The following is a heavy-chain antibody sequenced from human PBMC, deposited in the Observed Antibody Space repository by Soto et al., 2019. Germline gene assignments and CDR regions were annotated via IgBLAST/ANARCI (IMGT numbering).Heavy chain of an antibody. CDR3: ARKNYAANYNNWFDP. V-gene: IGHV4-4*02. D-gene: IGHD3-10*01. CDR2: ISHSGSM. Sequence: SETLSLTCAVSGGSITSSHWWIWLRQPPGKGLEWIAEISHSGSMNYNPSLRNRLTISVDKSKNQFSLKLNSVTAADTAVYYCARKNYAANYNNWFDPWGQGTLVTVSS. J-gene: IGHJ5*02. CDR1: GGSITSSHW.